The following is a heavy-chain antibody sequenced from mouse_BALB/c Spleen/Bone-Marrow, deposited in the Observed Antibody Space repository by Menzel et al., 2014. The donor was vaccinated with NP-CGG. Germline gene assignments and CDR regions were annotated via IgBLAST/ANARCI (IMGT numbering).Heavy chain of an antibody. CDR3: ATLGD. V-gene: IGHV1S81*02. CDR1: GYIFTNYW. D-gene: IGHD4-1*01. J-gene: IGHJ3*01. CDR2: IDPSNGRT. Sequence: QVQLQQSGAELVKPGASVKLSCETSGYIFTNYWMHWVRQRPGQGLEWIGEIDPSNGRTNCYGKFNNKATLTVDKSSSTAYMQLSSLTSEDSAVYYCATLGDWGQGTLVTVSA.